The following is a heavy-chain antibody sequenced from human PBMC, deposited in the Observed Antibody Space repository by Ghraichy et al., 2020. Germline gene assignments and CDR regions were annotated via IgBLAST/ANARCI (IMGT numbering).Heavy chain of an antibody. D-gene: IGHD3-3*01. CDR3: ASDGGSVYDFVENYGMDV. V-gene: IGHV3-53*01. CDR2: IYSGGST. Sequence: GGSLRLSCAASGFTVSSNYMSWVRQAPGKGLEWVSVIYSGGSTYYADSVKGRFTISRDNSKNTLYLQMNSLRAEDTAVYYCASDGGSVYDFVENYGMDVWGQGTTVTVSS. J-gene: IGHJ6*02. CDR1: GFTVSSNY.